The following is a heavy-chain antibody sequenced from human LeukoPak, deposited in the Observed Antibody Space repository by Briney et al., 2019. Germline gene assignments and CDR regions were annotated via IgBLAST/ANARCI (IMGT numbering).Heavy chain of an antibody. V-gene: IGHV4-59*01. CDR3: ARAYSGSYLPHDY. D-gene: IGHD1-26*01. CDR1: GGSISSYY. J-gene: IGHJ4*02. Sequence: PSETLSLTCTASGGSISSYYWSWIRQPPGKGLEWIGYIYYSGSTNYNPSLKSRVTISVDTSKTQFSLKLSSVTAADTAVYYCARAYSGSYLPHDYWGQGTPVTVSS. CDR2: IYYSGST.